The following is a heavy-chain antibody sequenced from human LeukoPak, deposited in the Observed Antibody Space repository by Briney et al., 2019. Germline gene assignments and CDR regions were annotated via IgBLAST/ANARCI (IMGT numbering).Heavy chain of an antibody. CDR2: MNPNSGNT. V-gene: IGHV1-8*01. J-gene: IGHJ5*02. CDR3: ARAPLYNWFDP. CDR1: GYTFTSYD. Sequence: GASVKVACKASGYTFTSYDINWVRQATGQGLEWMGWMNPNSGNTGYAQKFQGRVTMTRNTSISTAYMELSSLRSEDTAVYSCARAPLYNWFDPWGQGTLVTVSS.